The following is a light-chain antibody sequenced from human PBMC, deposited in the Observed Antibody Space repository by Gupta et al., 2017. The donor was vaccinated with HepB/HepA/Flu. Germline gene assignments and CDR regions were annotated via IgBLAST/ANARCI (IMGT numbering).Light chain of an antibody. CDR3: GTWDSSLSAGV. CDR1: SPNIGNNY. J-gene: IGLJ3*02. V-gene: IGLV1-51*02. CDR2: ENN. Sequence: QSVLTPPPSVSAAPGQQVTISCSGSSPNIGNNYVPWYQQLPGTATKLLIYENNKRPSGIPDLFSGSKSGTSATLGITGLQTGDEADYYCGTWDSSLSAGVFGGGTKLTVL.